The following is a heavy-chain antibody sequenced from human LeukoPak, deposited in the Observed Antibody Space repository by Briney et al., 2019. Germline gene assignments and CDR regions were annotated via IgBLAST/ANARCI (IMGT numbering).Heavy chain of an antibody. CDR3: ASPRSTGYSSGGPGGYCCGMDV. CDR1: GFTFSSYS. CDR2: ISSSSSYI. D-gene: IGHD6-19*01. Sequence: GGSLRLSCAASGFTFSSYSMNWVRQAPGKGLEWVSSISSSSSYIYYADSVKGRFTISRDNAKNSLYLQMNSLRAEDTAVYYCASPRSTGYSSGGPGGYCCGMDVWGQGTTVTVSS. V-gene: IGHV3-21*01. J-gene: IGHJ6*02.